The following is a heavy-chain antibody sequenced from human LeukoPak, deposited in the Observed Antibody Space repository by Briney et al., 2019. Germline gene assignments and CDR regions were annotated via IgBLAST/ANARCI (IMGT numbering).Heavy chain of an antibody. CDR1: GGSIISSSHY. Sequence: SETLSLTCTISGGSIISSSHYWGWIRQPPGKGLEWIGSVIGSTLYDGSSGYNPSLNSRLTISVDTSKNQFSLQLSSVTAADTAVYYCAGIYNNDWSYHLHYWGQGTLVTVSS. J-gene: IGHJ4*02. CDR3: AGIYNNDWSYHLHY. V-gene: IGHV4-39*01. D-gene: IGHD3-9*01. CDR2: TLYDGSS.